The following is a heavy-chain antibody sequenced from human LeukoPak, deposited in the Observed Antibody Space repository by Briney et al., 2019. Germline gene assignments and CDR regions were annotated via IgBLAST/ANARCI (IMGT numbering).Heavy chain of an antibody. V-gene: IGHV3-48*04. CDR3: ARDIYYDSSGYYGSVY. Sequence: PGGSLRLSCAASGFTFSTNSMNWVRQAPGKGLEWVSYISSTGGTIYYADSVKGRFTISRDNAKNSLYLQMNSLRAEDTAVYYCARDIYYDSSGYYGSVYWGQGTLVTVSS. D-gene: IGHD3-22*01. CDR2: ISSTGGTI. J-gene: IGHJ4*02. CDR1: GFTFSTNS.